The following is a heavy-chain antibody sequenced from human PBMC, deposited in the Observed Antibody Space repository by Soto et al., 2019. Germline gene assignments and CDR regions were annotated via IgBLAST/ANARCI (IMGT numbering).Heavy chain of an antibody. Sequence: SVKVSCKASGGTFSSYAISWVRQAPGQGLEWMGGIIPIFGTANYAQKFQGRVTITADKSTSTAYMELSSLRSEDTAVYYCASESTTVGPLGYWGQGTLVTVSS. CDR1: GGTFSSYA. D-gene: IGHD4-17*01. J-gene: IGHJ4*02. CDR3: ASESTTVGPLGY. V-gene: IGHV1-69*06. CDR2: IIPIFGTA.